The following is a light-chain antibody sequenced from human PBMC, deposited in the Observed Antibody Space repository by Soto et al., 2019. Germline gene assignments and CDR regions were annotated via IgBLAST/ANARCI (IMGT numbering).Light chain of an antibody. CDR2: DAS. V-gene: IGKV1-5*01. J-gene: IGKJ1*01. CDR3: QKYNSYWWT. Sequence: DIQMTPSPSTLSASVVNRVTITCRASQRISSRLAWYQQYPGKAPKLLIYDASTLQSGVPARFSGSGYGTEFTLTISRLQPDDFATYFCQKYNSYWWTFGQGTKVDIK. CDR1: QRISSR.